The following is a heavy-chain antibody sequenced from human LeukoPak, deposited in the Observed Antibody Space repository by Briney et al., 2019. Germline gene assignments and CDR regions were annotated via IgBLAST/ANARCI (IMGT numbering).Heavy chain of an antibody. CDR1: GFTFDNSA. CDR3: AKDIALVY. J-gene: IGHJ4*02. Sequence: GGSLRLSCAASGFTFDNSAMHWVRQAPGKGLEWVSGISWNSAGIHYADSVKGRFTISRDNAKNSLYLQMNSLRAEDTAVYYCAKDIALVYWGQGTLVTVSS. CDR2: ISWNSAGI. V-gene: IGHV3-9*01. D-gene: IGHD3-16*01.